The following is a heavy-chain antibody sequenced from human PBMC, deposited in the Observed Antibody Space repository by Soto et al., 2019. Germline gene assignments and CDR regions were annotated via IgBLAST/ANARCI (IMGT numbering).Heavy chain of an antibody. Sequence: EVQLVESGGGLVQPRGSLRLSCAASGFTFSNYWMHWVRQAPGKGLVWVSRINSDGTRTNYADSVKGRFTISRDNAENTLYPQMNSLTAEDTAVYYCARVAVGYYYMDVWGKGTTVTVSS. CDR1: GFTFSNYW. J-gene: IGHJ6*03. V-gene: IGHV3-74*01. CDR2: INSDGTRT. CDR3: ARVAVGYYYMDV.